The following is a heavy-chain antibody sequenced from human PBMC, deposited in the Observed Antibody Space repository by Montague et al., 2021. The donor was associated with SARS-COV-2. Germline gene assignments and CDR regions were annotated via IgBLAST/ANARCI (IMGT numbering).Heavy chain of an antibody. CDR1: GFSFSDYY. V-gene: IGHV3-11*01. D-gene: IGHD3-22*01. J-gene: IGHJ4*02. CDR3: ARGDPSSGSRTTFEC. Sequence: SLRLSCAASGFSFSDYYMNWIRQAPGKGLEWVSYITTTGSTIYYADSVKGRFTISRDNTKDSLFLQMNSLRVEDTAVYYCARGDPSSGSRTTFECWGQGTLVTVSS. CDR2: ITTTGSTI.